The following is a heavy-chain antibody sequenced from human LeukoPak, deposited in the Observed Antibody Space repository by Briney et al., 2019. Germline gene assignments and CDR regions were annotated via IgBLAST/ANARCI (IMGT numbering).Heavy chain of an antibody. Sequence: ASVKVSGKVFGYTLTELSMHWGRQALGKGLEWMGGFDPEDGETIYAQKFQRRITMTEDTSTDTAYMELSGLRSEDTAVYYCATEYDFWSGTVGFDIWGQGTMVTVSS. CDR1: GYTLTELS. CDR2: FDPEDGET. V-gene: IGHV1-24*01. CDR3: ATEYDFWSGTVGFDI. J-gene: IGHJ3*02. D-gene: IGHD3-3*01.